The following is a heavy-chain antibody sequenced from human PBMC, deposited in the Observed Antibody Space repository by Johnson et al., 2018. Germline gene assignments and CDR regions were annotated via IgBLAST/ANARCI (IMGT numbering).Heavy chain of an antibody. V-gene: IGHV3-9*01. CDR1: GFTFDDYA. J-gene: IGHJ3*02. Sequence: VQLVQSGGGLVQPGRSLRLSCAASGFTFDDYAMHWVRQAPGKGLEWVSGISWNSGSIGYADSVKGRFTISRDNAKNSLYLQMNSLRAEDTALYYCAKERFIVATKHDAFDIWGQGTMVTVSS. CDR3: AKERFIVATKHDAFDI. CDR2: ISWNSGSI. D-gene: IGHD5-12*01.